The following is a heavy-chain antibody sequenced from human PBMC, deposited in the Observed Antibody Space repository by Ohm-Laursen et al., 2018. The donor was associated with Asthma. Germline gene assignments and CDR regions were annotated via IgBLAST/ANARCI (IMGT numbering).Heavy chain of an antibody. CDR1: GFTFNKSW. J-gene: IGHJ4*02. CDR3: SSTRDGYNYDY. D-gene: IGHD5-24*01. Sequence: SLRLSCAASGFTFNKSWMSWVRQAPGKGLEWVAHINENGGEKFYVDSVKGRVTISRDNAKNSLYLQMNSLRAEDTAVYYCSSTRDGYNYDYWGQGTLVTVSS. V-gene: IGHV3-7*02. CDR2: INENGGEK.